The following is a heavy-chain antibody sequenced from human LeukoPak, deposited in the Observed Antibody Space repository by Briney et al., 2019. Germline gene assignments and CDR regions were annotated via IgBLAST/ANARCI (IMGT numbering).Heavy chain of an antibody. CDR2: IYTSGST. Sequence: SETLSLTCTVSGGSISTYYWSWIRQPAGKGLEWIGRIYTSGSTNYNPSLKSRVTMSVDTSKNQFSLKLSSVTAADTAAYFCARGTVPNAFDIWGQGTMVTVS. V-gene: IGHV4-4*07. CDR3: ARGTVPNAFDI. J-gene: IGHJ3*02. D-gene: IGHD1/OR15-1a*01. CDR1: GGSISTYY.